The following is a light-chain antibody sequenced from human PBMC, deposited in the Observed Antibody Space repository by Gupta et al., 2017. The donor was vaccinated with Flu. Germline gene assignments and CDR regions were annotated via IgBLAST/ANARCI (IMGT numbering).Light chain of an antibody. CDR3: QQYNIWPGT. CDR2: GAT. J-gene: IGKJ1*01. V-gene: IGKV3-15*01. CDR1: QSAISN. Sequence: IVMTQSPATLSVSPGERATLSCRASQSAISNLAWYQHKPGQAPRLLIYGATTRATGIPARFSGSGSGTEFTLTISSLQSEDFAVYYCQQYNIWPGTFGRGTKVEIK.